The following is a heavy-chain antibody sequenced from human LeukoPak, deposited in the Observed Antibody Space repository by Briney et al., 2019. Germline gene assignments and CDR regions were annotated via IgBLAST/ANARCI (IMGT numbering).Heavy chain of an antibody. V-gene: IGHV1-18*01. CDR3: AFRGVIPNYFDY. J-gene: IGHJ4*02. Sequence: ASVKVSCKASGYTFKTYSFTWVRQAPGQGLEWMGRISAYNGDTNYAQKFQGRVALTADTLTRTGYMELTSLRSDDTAVYYCAFRGVIPNYFDYWGQGSLVTVSS. D-gene: IGHD3-10*01. CDR2: ISAYNGDT. CDR1: GYTFKTYS.